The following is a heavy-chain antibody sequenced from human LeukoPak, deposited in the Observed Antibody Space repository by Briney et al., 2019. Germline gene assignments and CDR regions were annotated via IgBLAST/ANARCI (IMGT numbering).Heavy chain of an antibody. CDR2: INHSGST. Sequence: SETLSLTCAVYAGSFSGYYWSWIRQHPGKGLEWIGEINHSGSTNYSPSLKSRVTISVDTSKNQFSLKLSSVTAADTAVYYCARRGTYYYDSSGYLWGQGTLVTVSS. CDR3: ARRGTYYYDSSGYL. V-gene: IGHV4-34*01. J-gene: IGHJ4*02. D-gene: IGHD3-22*01. CDR1: AGSFSGYY.